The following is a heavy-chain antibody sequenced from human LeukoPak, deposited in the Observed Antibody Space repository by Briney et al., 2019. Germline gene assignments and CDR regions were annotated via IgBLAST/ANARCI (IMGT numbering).Heavy chain of an antibody. CDR2: ISSSSTI. Sequence: GGSLRLSCAASGFTFSSYSMNWVRQAPGKGLEWVSYISSSSTIYYADSVKGRFTISRDNAKNSLFLQMNSLRAEDTAVYYCARGDSWNSYYYYYMDVWGIGTSVTVSS. CDR1: GFTFSSYS. CDR3: ARGDSWNSYYYYYMDV. D-gene: IGHD1-7*01. V-gene: IGHV3-48*04. J-gene: IGHJ6*03.